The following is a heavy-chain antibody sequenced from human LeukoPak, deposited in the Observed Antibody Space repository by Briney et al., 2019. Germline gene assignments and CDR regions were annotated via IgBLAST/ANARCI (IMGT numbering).Heavy chain of an antibody. Sequence: SETLSLTCTVSGGSISSYYWSWIRQPPGKGLEWIGYIYYSGSTNYNPSLKSRVTISVDTSKNQFSLKLSSVTAADTAVYYCARDRLLNDAFDIWGQGTMVTVSS. V-gene: IGHV4-59*01. CDR2: IYYSGST. CDR3: ARDRLLNDAFDI. D-gene: IGHD6-25*01. CDR1: GGSISSYY. J-gene: IGHJ3*02.